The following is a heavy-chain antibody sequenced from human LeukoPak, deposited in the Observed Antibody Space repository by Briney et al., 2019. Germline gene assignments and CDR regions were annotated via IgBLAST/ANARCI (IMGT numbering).Heavy chain of an antibody. V-gene: IGHV1-18*01. CDR2: ISAYNGNT. J-gene: IGHJ4*02. Sequence: ASVTVSCKASGYTFSSYGISWVRQAPGQGLEWMGWISAYNGNTNYAQKLQGRVTMTTDTSTSTAYMELRSLRSDDTAVYYCARSSYYYDSSGYLRRYYFDYWGQGTLVTVSS. D-gene: IGHD3-22*01. CDR1: GYTFSSYG. CDR3: ARSSYYYDSSGYLRRYYFDY.